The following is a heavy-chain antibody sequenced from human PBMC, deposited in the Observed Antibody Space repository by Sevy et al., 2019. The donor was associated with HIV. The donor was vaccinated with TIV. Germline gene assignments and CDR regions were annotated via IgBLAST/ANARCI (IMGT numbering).Heavy chain of an antibody. D-gene: IGHD3-22*01. J-gene: IGHJ4*02. CDR1: GYTLTKLS. Sequence: ASVKVSCKVSGYTLTKLSMHWVRQAPGKGLEWMGSFDPEDGERIYAQNFQGRVTMSEDTSTDTAYMDLSSLRSDDTAVYFCSATREYYYGNSCYFDYWGQGTLVTVSS. V-gene: IGHV1-24*01. CDR2: FDPEDGER. CDR3: SATREYYYGNSCYFDY.